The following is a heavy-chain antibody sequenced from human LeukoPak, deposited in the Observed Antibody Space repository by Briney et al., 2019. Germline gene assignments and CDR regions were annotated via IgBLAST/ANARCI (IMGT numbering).Heavy chain of an antibody. Sequence: PSETLSLTCAVYGGSFSGYYWSWIRQPPGKGLEWIGEINHSGSTNYNPSLKSRVTISVDTSKNQFSLKLSSVTAADTAVYYCARHGRSGWFDYWGQGTLVTVSS. CDR2: INHSGST. D-gene: IGHD6-19*01. CDR3: ARHGRSGWFDY. V-gene: IGHV4-34*01. J-gene: IGHJ4*02. CDR1: GGSFSGYY.